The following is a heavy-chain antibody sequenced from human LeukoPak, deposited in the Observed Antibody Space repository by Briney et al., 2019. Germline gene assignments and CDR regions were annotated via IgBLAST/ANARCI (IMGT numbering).Heavy chain of an antibody. CDR1: GFTFSTYA. V-gene: IGHV3-33*07. CDR2: IWYDGSNK. CDR3: ARDHASGSYSPPPGY. D-gene: IGHD1-26*01. Sequence: GGSLRLSCAASGFTFSTYAVNWVRQAPGKGLEWVAVIWYDGSNKYYADSVKGRFTISRDNSKNTLYLQMNSLRAEDTAVYYCARDHASGSYSPPPGYWGQGTLVTVSS. J-gene: IGHJ4*02.